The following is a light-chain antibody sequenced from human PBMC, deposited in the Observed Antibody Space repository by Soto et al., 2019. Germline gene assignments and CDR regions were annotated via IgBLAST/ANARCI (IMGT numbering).Light chain of an antibody. CDR3: QQYNSYPYT. CDR2: KAS. V-gene: IGKV1-5*03. CDR1: QSVTLW. J-gene: IGKJ2*01. Sequence: DIPMTQSPSILSASVGDGVTIACRASQSVTLWLTWYQQKPGKAPKLLLYKASTLESGVPSRFSGNGSETDFTLTISSLQPDDIGTYYCQQYNSYPYTFGQGTKLEI.